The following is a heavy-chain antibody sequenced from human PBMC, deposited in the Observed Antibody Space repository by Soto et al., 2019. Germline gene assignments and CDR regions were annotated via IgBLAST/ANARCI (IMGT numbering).Heavy chain of an antibody. CDR2: IRSKTNSYAT. CDR1: GFVFSGSA. CDR3: ATLQLGYYYYGLGV. Sequence: EVQLLESGGGLVQPGGSLRLSCAASGFVFSGSAVHWVRQASGKGLEWVGRIRSKTNSYATAYAASVRGRFIISRDDSKNTAYLQMNSLNTEDTAMYYCATLQLGYYYYGLGVWGQGTTVTVSS. D-gene: IGHD1-1*01. J-gene: IGHJ6*02. V-gene: IGHV3-73*01.